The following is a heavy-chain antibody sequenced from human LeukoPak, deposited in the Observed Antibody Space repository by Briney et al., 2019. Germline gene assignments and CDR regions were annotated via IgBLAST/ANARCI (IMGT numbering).Heavy chain of an antibody. V-gene: IGHV4-34*01. J-gene: IGHJ4*02. CDR1: GGSFSGYY. D-gene: IGHD1-1*01. CDR3: ARQFGTTF. Sequence: PSETLSLTCAVYGGSFSGYYWSWIRPSPGKGLEWIGEINHSGSTNYNPSLKSRVTLSVDTSKTQFSLKLSSVTAADSAVYYCARQFGTTFWGQGTLVTVSS. CDR2: INHSGST.